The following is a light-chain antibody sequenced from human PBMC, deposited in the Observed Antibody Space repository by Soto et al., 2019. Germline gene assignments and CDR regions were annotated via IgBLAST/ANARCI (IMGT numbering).Light chain of an antibody. J-gene: IGLJ1*01. V-gene: IGLV2-11*01. CDR1: SSDVGGYNY. CDR3: CSYAGNYTYV. CDR2: DVN. Sequence: QSVLTQPRSVSGSPGQSVTISCTGTSSDVGGYNYVSWYQQNPGRAPKLMIYDVNKRPSGVPNRFSASKSDNTASLTISGLQADDEADYYCCSYAGNYTYVFGTGTKVT.